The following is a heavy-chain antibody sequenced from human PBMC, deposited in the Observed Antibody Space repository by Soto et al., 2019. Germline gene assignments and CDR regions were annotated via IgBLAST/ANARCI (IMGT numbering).Heavy chain of an antibody. CDR2: IRSKINNFTT. D-gene: IGHD4-4*01. J-gene: IGHJ4*02. CDR1: GLNFRVSA. Sequence: EVRLVESGGGLVQPGGSLNLSCTVSGLNFRVSAIHWVRQAPGKGLEWVGRIRSKINNFTTSYPESERGRFTISRDDSKNTAYLHIHSLNTEDTAVYYCTRPDYRGDAGDYWGQGTLVTVSS. CDR3: TRPDYRGDAGDY. V-gene: IGHV3-73*01.